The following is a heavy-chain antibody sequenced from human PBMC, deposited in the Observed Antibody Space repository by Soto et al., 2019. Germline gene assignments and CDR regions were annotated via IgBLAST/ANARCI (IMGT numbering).Heavy chain of an antibody. J-gene: IGHJ6*02. Sequence: QVQLQESAPGLVKPSETLSLTCIVSGDSVTSGSYYWTWLRQPPGKGLEWIGYISYTGRTKYNPSLQSRVTISVHTSKNDFSLNLSSLTAADTAVYFCAREWGLLPYYVMNVWGHGTAVTVSS. CDR1: GDSVTSGSYY. CDR2: ISYTGRT. CDR3: AREWGLLPYYVMNV. D-gene: IGHD7-27*01. V-gene: IGHV4-61*03.